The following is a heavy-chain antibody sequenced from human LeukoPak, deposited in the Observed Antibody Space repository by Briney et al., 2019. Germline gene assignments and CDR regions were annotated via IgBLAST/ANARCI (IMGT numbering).Heavy chain of an antibody. Sequence: GRSLRLSCAASGFTFSRYEMHWVRQIPGERPEWVSSISGDTTYIYYADSLKGRFTISRDNTNTSLFLQMNSLRAEDTATYFCARRGTDASFSFFDVWGQGTMVTVSS. J-gene: IGHJ3*01. V-gene: IGHV3-21*01. CDR2: ISGDTTYI. D-gene: IGHD1-1*01. CDR3: ARRGTDASFSFFDV. CDR1: GFTFSRYE.